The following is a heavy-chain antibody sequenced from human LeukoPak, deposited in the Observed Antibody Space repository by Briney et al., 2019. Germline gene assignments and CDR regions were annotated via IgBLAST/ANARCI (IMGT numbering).Heavy chain of an antibody. CDR3: ARTRSTYYDILTGYPSFDY. J-gene: IGHJ4*02. CDR2: IIPIFGTA. V-gene: IGHV1-69*05. Sequence: SVKVSCKASGGTFSSYAISWVRQAPGQGLEWMGGIIPIFGTANYAQKFQGRVTITTDESTSTAYMELSSLRSEDTAVYYCARTRSTYYDILTGYPSFDYWGQGTLVTVSS. D-gene: IGHD3-9*01. CDR1: GGTFSSYA.